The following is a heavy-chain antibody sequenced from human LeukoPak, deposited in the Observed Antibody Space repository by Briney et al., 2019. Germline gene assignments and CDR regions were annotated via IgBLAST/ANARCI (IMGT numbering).Heavy chain of an antibody. J-gene: IGHJ4*02. CDR3: ARAPYGSGSYYFDY. CDR2: IYYNGNT. V-gene: IGHV4-39*07. CDR1: GGSISNSSYY. D-gene: IGHD3-10*01. Sequence: SETLSLTCTVSGGSISNSSYYWGWIRQPPGKGLEWIGTIYYNGNTYYNPSLKSRVTISVDTSRNQFSLKVSSVTAADTAEYYCARAPYGSGSYYFDYWGQGTLVTVSS.